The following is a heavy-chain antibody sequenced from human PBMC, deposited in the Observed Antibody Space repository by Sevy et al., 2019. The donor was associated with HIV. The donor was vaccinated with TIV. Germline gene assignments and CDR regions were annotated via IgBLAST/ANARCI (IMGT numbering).Heavy chain of an antibody. CDR3: ARVVSYVSRNYYKYSYDLDV. V-gene: IGHV3-21*01. Sequence: GGSLRLSCTASGFSFNSYDMNWVRQAPGKGLEWVASISSVRTIIYYGDSVRGRFAISRDNTKQSLYLQMNSLRVEDTAVYYCARVVSYVSRNYYKYSYDLDVWGQGTAVTVSS. J-gene: IGHJ6*02. CDR2: ISSVRTII. CDR1: GFSFNSYD. D-gene: IGHD3-10*01.